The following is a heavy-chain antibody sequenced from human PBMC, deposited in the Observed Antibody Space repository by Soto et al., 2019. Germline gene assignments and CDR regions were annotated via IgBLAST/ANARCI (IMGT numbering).Heavy chain of an antibody. CDR1: GFIFENFG. D-gene: IGHD1-26*01. J-gene: IGHJ5*02. Sequence: GSLRLSCAASGFIFENFGMSWVRQAPGKGLEWISSISGSGFKKYYADSVKGRFTISRDNSKSTVYLELNNLSAEDTAVCHCAKNQGVELVPLATVDWFDPWGQGSVVTVSS. CDR2: ISGSGFKK. V-gene: IGHV3-23*01. CDR3: AKNQGVELVPLATVDWFDP.